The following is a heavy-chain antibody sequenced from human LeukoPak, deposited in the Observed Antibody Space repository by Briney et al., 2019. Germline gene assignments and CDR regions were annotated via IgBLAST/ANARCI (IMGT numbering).Heavy chain of an antibody. D-gene: IGHD3-9*01. CDR1: GYTFTTYG. J-gene: IGHJ3*02. V-gene: IGHV1-18*01. CDR2: ITGYNGAT. CDR3: ARARYLSAFDI. Sequence: ASVKVSCEASGYTFTTYGISWVRQAPGQGLEWMGWITGYNGATNYAQKFQGRVTMTTDTSTSTAYMELRSLRSDDTAVYYCARARYLSAFDIWGQGTMVTVSS.